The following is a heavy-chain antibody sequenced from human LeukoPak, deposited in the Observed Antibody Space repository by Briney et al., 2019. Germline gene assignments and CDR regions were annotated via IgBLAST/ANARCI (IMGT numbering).Heavy chain of an antibody. Sequence: GGSLRLSCTASGFTFGDYAMSWFRQAPGKGLEWVSTIYTGGNTYYAASVKGRFTISRDFSKNTVFLHMNSLRAEDTAMYYCARGDDSGYYDYFDYWGQGALVTVSS. CDR1: GFTFGDYA. V-gene: IGHV3-53*01. J-gene: IGHJ4*02. CDR3: ARGDDSGYYDYFDY. D-gene: IGHD3-22*01. CDR2: IYTGGNT.